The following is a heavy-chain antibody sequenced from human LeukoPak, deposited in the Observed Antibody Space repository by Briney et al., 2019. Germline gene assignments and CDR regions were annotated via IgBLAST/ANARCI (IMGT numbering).Heavy chain of an antibody. CDR2: ISYDGSNK. J-gene: IGHJ6*02. CDR3: ARPGPGTSYGMDV. V-gene: IGHV3-30*03. Sequence: GGSLRLSRAASGFTFSSYGMHWVRQAPGKGLEWVAVISYDGSNKYYADSVKGRFTISRDNSKNTLYLQMNSLRAEDTAVYYCARPGPGTSYGMDVWGQGTTVTVSS. CDR1: GFTFSSYG. D-gene: IGHD3-10*01.